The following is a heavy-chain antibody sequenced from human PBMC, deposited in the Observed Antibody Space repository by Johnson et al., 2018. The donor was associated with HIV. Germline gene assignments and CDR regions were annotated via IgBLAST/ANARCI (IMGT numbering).Heavy chain of an antibody. J-gene: IGHJ3*02. CDR1: GFTFSSYG. Sequence: QMLLVESGGGVVQPGRSLRLSCAASGFTFSSYGMHWVRQTPGKGLEWVAVIWYDGNNKYNADSVKGRFTISRDNSYNTLYLQMNSLRAEETAVYYCAKVFSSWPPDSRDAFDIWGQGTMVIVSS. D-gene: IGHD3-22*01. CDR3: AKVFSSWPPDSRDAFDI. CDR2: IWYDGNNK. V-gene: IGHV3-33*06.